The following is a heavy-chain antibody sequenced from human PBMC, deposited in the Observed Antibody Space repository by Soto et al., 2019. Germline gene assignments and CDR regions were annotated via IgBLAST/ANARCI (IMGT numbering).Heavy chain of an antibody. CDR1: GGSFRNYY. J-gene: IGHJ5*02. CDR2: VNHSGEA. V-gene: IGHV4-34*01. CDR3: ARAERFPRSWFGP. D-gene: IGHD3-10*01. Sequence: EILSIGCAAYGGSFRNYYWIWLRQPPGKGLEWIGEVNHSGEATYNPSLQSRVSISLDTSNNHLSLKMTSVTAADTAIYFWARAERFPRSWFGPWGQGSQVTVSS.